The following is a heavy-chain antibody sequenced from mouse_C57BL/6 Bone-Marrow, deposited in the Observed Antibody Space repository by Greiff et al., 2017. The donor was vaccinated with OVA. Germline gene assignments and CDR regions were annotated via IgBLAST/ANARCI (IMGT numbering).Heavy chain of an antibody. CDR2: IYPGSGNT. J-gene: IGHJ4*01. CDR1: GYSFTSYY. D-gene: IGHD1-1*01. CDR3: ATSTVGSPFYAMDY. V-gene: IGHV1-66*01. Sequence: VQLQQSGPELVKPGASVKISCKASGYSFTSYYIHWVKQRPGQGLEWIGWIYPGSGNTKYNEKFKGKATLTADTSSSTAYMQLSSLPSEDSAVYCCATSTVGSPFYAMDYWGQGTSVTVSS.